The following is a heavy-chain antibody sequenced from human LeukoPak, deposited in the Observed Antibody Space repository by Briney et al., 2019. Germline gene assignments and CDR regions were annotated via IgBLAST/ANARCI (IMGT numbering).Heavy chain of an antibody. Sequence: GSSVKVSCKASGGTFSSYAISWVRQAPGQGLEWMGRIIPILGIANYAQKFQGRVTITADKSTSTAYMELSSLRSEDTAVYYCARGRMYYYDSSGXXQSXMXVWGXXTTVTV. CDR3: ARGRMYYYDSSGXXQSXMXV. CDR2: IIPILGIA. D-gene: IGHD3-22*01. J-gene: IGHJ6*02. CDR1: GGTFSSYA. V-gene: IGHV1-69*04.